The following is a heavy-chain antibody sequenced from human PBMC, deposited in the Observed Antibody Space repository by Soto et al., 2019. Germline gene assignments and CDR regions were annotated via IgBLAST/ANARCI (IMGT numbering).Heavy chain of an antibody. Sequence: QVQLQESGPGLVKPSETLSLTCTVSGASITTYYWSWIRQPPGKGLEWIAYIYYSGSTNYSPSLKSRVTISVETSKNQFSLKLSSVTAADTAVYYCARLWGGDWFDPWGQGTLVTVSS. CDR2: IYYSGST. V-gene: IGHV4-59*08. J-gene: IGHJ5*02. CDR1: GASITTYY. D-gene: IGHD3-16*01. CDR3: ARLWGGDWFDP.